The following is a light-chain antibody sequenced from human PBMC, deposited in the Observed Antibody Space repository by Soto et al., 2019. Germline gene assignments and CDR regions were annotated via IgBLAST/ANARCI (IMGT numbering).Light chain of an antibody. J-gene: IGKJ4*01. Sequence: DIQMTQSPPSVSASVGDRVTITCRASQGIRTWLAWYQQKPGMAPKCLIYDASSLQDGVPSRFSGSGSGTDFTLTISSLQPEDSAIYYCQQADSFPVSFGGGTKVEIK. CDR1: QGIRTW. V-gene: IGKV1-12*01. CDR3: QQADSFPVS. CDR2: DAS.